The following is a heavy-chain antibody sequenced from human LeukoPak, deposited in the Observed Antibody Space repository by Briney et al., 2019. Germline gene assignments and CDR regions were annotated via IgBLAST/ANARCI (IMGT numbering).Heavy chain of an antibody. Sequence: PSETLSLTCTVSGGSVSSGSYYWGWIRQPPGKGLEWIGSIYHSGSTYYNPSLKSRVTISVDTSKNQFSLKLSSVTAADTAVYYCARDSRFGEGEIDYWGQGTPVTVSS. CDR1: GGSVSSGSYY. CDR3: ARDSRFGEGEIDY. D-gene: IGHD3-10*01. CDR2: IYHSGST. V-gene: IGHV4-39*07. J-gene: IGHJ4*02.